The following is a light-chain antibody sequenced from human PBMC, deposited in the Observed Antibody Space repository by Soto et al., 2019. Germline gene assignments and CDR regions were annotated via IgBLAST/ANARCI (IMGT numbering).Light chain of an antibody. Sequence: EKLVTQSPGTLSLSPGERATLSCRASQSVSSNYLACYQQKPGQAPRLLIYGASTRATGIPDRFSGSGSGTDFTLTISRLEPEDSAVYYCQQYGSSPTWTFGQGTKVDIK. CDR2: GAS. J-gene: IGKJ1*01. V-gene: IGKV3-20*01. CDR3: QQYGSSPTWT. CDR1: QSVSSNY.